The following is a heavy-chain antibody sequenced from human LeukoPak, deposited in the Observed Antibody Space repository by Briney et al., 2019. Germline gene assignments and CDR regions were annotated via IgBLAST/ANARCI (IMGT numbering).Heavy chain of an antibody. CDR2: INYSGDT. D-gene: IGHD5-18*01. Sequence: PSETLSLTSVVYGGSISGYYWTWIRQSPGKGLEWIGEINYSGDTSYNPPLESRVSLSMDTSKKQFSLKLTSVTAADTGVYYCARKGGKGYGYGPSDFWGQGTLVTVSS. CDR1: GGSISGYY. J-gene: IGHJ4*02. CDR3: ARKGGKGYGYGPSDF. V-gene: IGHV4-34*01.